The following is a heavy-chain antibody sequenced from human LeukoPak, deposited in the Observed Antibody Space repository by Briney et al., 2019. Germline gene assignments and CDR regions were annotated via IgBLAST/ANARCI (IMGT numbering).Heavy chain of an antibody. J-gene: IGHJ6*02. CDR3: ARSVYYDSSGRYGMDV. CDR2: INAGNGNT. CDR1: GYTFTSYA. V-gene: IGHV1-3*01. Sequence: ASAKVSCKASGYTFTSYAMHWVRQAPGQRLEWMGWINAGNGNTKYSQKFQGRVTITRDTSASTAYMELSSLGSEDTAVYYCARSVYYDSSGRYGMDVWGQGTTVTVSS. D-gene: IGHD3-22*01.